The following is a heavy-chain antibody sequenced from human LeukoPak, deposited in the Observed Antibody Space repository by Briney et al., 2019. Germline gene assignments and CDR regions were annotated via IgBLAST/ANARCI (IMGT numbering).Heavy chain of an antibody. J-gene: IGHJ4*02. V-gene: IGHV4-59*08. CDR1: GGSISSYY. D-gene: IGHD2-8*02. CDR2: ISDIGSI. CDR3: AGHHPRNTVDF. Sequence: TSETLSLTCTVSGGSISSYYWSWIRQPPGKGLEWIAYISDIGSINYNPSLKSRVTISLDTSKNQFSLKLSSVTAADTAVYYCAGHHPRNTVDFWGQGTLVAVSS.